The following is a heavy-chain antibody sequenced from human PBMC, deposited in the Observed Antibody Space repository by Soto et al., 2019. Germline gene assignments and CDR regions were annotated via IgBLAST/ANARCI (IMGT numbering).Heavy chain of an antibody. CDR3: ARDLLGFGYTYADV. J-gene: IGHJ6*02. CDR1: GGTFSSYA. V-gene: IGHV1-69*12. D-gene: IGHD3-10*01. CDR2: IIPIGGTA. Sequence: QVQLVQSGAEVKKPGSSVKVSCKASGGTFSSYAISWVRQAPGXGLEWMGGIIPIGGTANYAQKFQGRVTITADESTSTAYMELGSLTSEDTAVYYWARDLLGFGYTYADVWGQGTTVTVAS.